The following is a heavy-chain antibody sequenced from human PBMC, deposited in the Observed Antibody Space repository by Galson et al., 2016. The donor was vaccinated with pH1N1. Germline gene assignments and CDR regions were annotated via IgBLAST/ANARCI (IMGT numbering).Heavy chain of an antibody. J-gene: IGHJ3*02. CDR2: ISGSGGRK. D-gene: IGHD4-17*01. Sequence: SLRLSCAASGSNSDYNMNWVRLAPGKGLEWVSSISGSGGRKHYADSVQGRFIISRDNSKNTLYLQMNSLRAGDTPIDFCAKGGYGDYGLDVFDIWGQGTMVIVSS. V-gene: IGHV3-23*01. CDR3: AKGGYGDYGLDVFDI. CDR1: GSNSDYN.